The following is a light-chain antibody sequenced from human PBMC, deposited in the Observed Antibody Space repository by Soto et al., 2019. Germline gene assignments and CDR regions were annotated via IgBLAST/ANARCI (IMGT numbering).Light chain of an antibody. CDR3: QQYDHPPYT. V-gene: IGKV1-33*01. CDR1: QSXXSY. J-gene: IGKJ2*01. Sequence: DIQMTQSPSXLXASVGXRVTITXRASQSXXSYLNWYQQKPGKAPKLLIYDASNLETGVPSRFSGSGSGTDFSLTINSLQPEDIATYYCQQYDHPPYTFGQGTKLEI. CDR2: DAS.